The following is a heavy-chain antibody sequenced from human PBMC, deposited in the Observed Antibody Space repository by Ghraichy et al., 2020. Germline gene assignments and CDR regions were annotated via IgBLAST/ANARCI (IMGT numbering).Heavy chain of an antibody. D-gene: IGHD3-22*01. CDR2: IYYSGST. J-gene: IGHJ6*02. CDR3: ARDLSGYPYYYYGMDV. V-gene: IGHV4-59*01. Sequence: SETLSLTCTVSGGSISSYYWSWIRQPPGKGLEWIGYIYYSGSTNYNPSLKSRVTISVDTSKNQFSLKLSSVTAADTAVYYCARDLSGYPYYYYGMDVWGQGTTVTVSS. CDR1: GGSISSYY.